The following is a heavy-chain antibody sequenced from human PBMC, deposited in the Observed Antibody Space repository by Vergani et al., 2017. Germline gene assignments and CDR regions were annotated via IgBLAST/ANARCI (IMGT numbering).Heavy chain of an antibody. CDR2: IYYSGST. J-gene: IGHJ3*02. CDR3: ARNPYCGGDCYSDAFDI. D-gene: IGHD2-21*02. V-gene: IGHV4-59*01. CDR1: GGSISSYY. Sequence: QVQLQESGPGLVKPSETLSLTCTVSGGSISSYYWSWIWQLPGKGLVWFGDIYYSGSTNYNPSLKSRVTISVDTSNNRFSLKLSSVTAADTAVYYCARNPYCGGDCYSDAFDIWGQGTMVTVSS.